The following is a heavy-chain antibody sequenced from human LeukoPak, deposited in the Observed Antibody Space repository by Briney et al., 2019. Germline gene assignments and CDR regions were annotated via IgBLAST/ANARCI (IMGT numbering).Heavy chain of an antibody. Sequence: GGSLRLSCAASGFTFGSHAMTWVRQAPGKGLEWISAISGSGGSTYYADSVKGRFTISRDNSKNTLYLQMNSLRAEDTAVYYCANTGTHYYFDYWGQGTLVTVSS. J-gene: IGHJ4*02. D-gene: IGHD1-14*01. V-gene: IGHV3-23*01. CDR1: GFTFGSHA. CDR2: ISGSGGST. CDR3: ANTGTHYYFDY.